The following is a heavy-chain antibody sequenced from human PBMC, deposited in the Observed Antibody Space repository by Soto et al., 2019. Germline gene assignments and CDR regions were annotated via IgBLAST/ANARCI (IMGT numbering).Heavy chain of an antibody. CDR2: INPNSGGT. D-gene: IGHD2-15*01. CDR3: ARDNCSGGSCHSDARMDV. Sequence: ASVKVSCKASGYTCTGYYIHWVRQAPGQGLEWMGWINPNSGGTSYAQKFQGWVTMTRDTSISTAYMELSRLISDDTAVYYCARDNCSGGSCHSDARMDVWGQGTTVTVSS. J-gene: IGHJ6*02. V-gene: IGHV1-2*04. CDR1: GYTCTGYY.